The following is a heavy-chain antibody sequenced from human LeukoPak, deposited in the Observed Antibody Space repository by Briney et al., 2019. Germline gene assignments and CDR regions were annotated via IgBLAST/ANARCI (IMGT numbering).Heavy chain of an antibody. D-gene: IGHD3-22*01. CDR3: ARFTYYYDSSGY. CDR2: IIPIFGTA. J-gene: IGHJ4*02. Sequence: SVKVSCKASGGTFSSYAISWVRQAPGQGLGWMGGIIPIFGTANYAQKFQGRVTITADESTSTAYMELSSLRSEDTAVYYCARFTYYYDSSGYWGQGTLVTVSS. V-gene: IGHV1-69*01. CDR1: GGTFSSYA.